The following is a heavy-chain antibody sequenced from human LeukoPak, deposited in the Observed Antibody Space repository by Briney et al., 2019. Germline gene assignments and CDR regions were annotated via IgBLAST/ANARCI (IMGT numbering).Heavy chain of an antibody. CDR3: ARGVSDYGGKWIDC. J-gene: IGHJ4*02. V-gene: IGHV1-46*01. D-gene: IGHD4-23*01. CDR1: GYTFTSYH. CDR2: LNPSGGSI. Sequence: ASVKLSCKASGYTFTSYHMHWVRHAPGQVLKWMGILNPSGGSISYAQKCQGRVTMTRETSTITGDMELSSLMSEDTAVYYCARGVSDYGGKWIDCWGQGTLVTVSS.